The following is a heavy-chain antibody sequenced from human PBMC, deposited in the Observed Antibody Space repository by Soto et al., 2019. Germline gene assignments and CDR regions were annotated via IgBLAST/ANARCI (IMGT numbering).Heavy chain of an antibody. D-gene: IGHD4-17*01. CDR2: ISYDGSNK. CDR1: GFTFSSYA. J-gene: IGHJ6*02. V-gene: IGHV3-30-3*01. CDR3: AGVTTGGDWDV. Sequence: QVQLVESGGGVVQPGRSLSLSCAASGFTFSSYAMHWVRQAPGKGLEWVAVISYDGSNKYYADSVKGRFTISRDNSKNTLYLQMNSLRAEDTAVYYCAGVTTGGDWDVWGQGTTVTVSS.